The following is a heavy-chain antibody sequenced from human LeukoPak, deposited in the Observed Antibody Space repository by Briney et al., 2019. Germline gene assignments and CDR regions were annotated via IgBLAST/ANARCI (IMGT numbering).Heavy chain of an antibody. CDR2: IHSSGST. V-gene: IGHV4-61*02. J-gene: IGHJ3*02. CDR1: GGPISSGSYY. D-gene: IGHD6-19*01. Sequence: SETLSLTCTVSGGPISSGSYYWNWLRQPAGKGLEWIGRIHSSGSTNYNFSLKSRVTISVDTSKNQFSLKLSSVTAADTAVYYCARDPHGWPHDAFDIWGQGTMVTVSS. CDR3: ARDPHGWPHDAFDI.